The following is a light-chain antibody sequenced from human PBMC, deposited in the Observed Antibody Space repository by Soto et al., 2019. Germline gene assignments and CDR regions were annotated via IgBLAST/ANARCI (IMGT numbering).Light chain of an antibody. CDR2: VAS. J-gene: IGKJ4*01. Sequence: IQLTQSASSLSASVGDRVTISCRASQGISSYLAWYQQKPGKAPKLLIYVASTMRSGVPSRFSGSGSGTDFTLTIISLQPEEFATYYCQQFYSYPLTFGGGTKVEIK. V-gene: IGKV1-9*01. CDR1: QGISSY. CDR3: QQFYSYPLT.